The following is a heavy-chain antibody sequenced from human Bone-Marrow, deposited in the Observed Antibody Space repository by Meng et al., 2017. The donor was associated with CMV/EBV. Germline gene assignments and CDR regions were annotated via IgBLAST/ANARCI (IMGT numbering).Heavy chain of an antibody. J-gene: IGHJ4*02. V-gene: IGHV3-30*04. Sequence: GSLRLSCAASGFTFSSYAMHWVRQAPGKGLEWVAVISYDGSNKYYADSVKGRFTISRDNSKNTLYLQMNSLRAEDTAVYYCAREVTQWAPDNYFDYWGQGTLVTVSS. CDR1: GFTFSSYA. CDR3: AREVTQWAPDNYFDY. D-gene: IGHD5-18*01. CDR2: ISYDGSNK.